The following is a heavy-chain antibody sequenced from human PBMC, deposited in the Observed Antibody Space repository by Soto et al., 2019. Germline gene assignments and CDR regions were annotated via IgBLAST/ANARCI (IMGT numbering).Heavy chain of an antibody. V-gene: IGHV3-30*03. Sequence: QVQLVQTGGGAVLPGRSLSLSCAASGFRFSDYGMHWVRQAPGKGLEWVAVISFDGNNKYYADSVKGRFTISRDNCKNTLYLQMEGLRVEDTAVYYCARGGRSGSSGYYNPSFDYWGQGTLVSVSS. CDR3: ARGGRSGSSGYYNPSFDY. D-gene: IGHD3-22*01. CDR1: GFRFSDYG. CDR2: ISFDGNNK. J-gene: IGHJ4*02.